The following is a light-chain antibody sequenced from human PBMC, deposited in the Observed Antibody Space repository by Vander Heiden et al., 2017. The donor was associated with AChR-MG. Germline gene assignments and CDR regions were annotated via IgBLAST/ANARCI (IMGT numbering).Light chain of an antibody. CDR2: GVS. J-gene: IGKJ1*01. CDR1: QGISND. CDR3: LQDYNFPWT. V-gene: IGKV1-6*01. Sequence: AIQMTQSPSSLSASVGDRVTITCRASQGISNDLGWYQQKPGKAPKLLIYGVSTLQSGVPSRFSGSGSGTDFTLTISSLQPEDFATYYCLQDYNFPWTFGQGTKVEIK.